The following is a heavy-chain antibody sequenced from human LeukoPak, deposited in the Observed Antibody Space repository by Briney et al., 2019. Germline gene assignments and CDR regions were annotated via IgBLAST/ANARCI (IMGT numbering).Heavy chain of an antibody. CDR3: TTDRYYDAAYTT. CDR1: TFSITDFW. CDR2: IKSKTDGGTT. D-gene: IGHD3-22*01. Sequence: GGSLRLSCTPSTFSITDFWMNWVRQVPGKGLEWVGRIKSKTDGGTTDYASPVKSRFTISRDDSKNTLYLRMNSLKTEDTAVYYCTTDRYYDAAYTTWGQGTLVTVSS. J-gene: IGHJ4*02. V-gene: IGHV3-15*01.